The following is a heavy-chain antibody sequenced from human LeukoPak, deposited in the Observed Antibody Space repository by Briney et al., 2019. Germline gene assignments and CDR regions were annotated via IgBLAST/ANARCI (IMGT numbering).Heavy chain of an antibody. J-gene: IGHJ4*02. Sequence: GGSLRLSCAASGFAVSSNYMSWVRQAPGKGLEWVSVIYSGGSTYYADSVKGRFTISRDNSKNTLYLQMNSLRAEDTAVYYCARANSGWYRDWGQGTLVTVSS. CDR2: IYSGGST. V-gene: IGHV3-66*01. CDR3: ARANSGWYRD. CDR1: GFAVSSNY. D-gene: IGHD6-19*01.